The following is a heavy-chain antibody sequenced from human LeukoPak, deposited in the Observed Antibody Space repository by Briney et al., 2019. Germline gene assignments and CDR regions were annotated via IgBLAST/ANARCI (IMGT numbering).Heavy chain of an antibody. V-gene: IGHV3-15*01. D-gene: IGHD3-22*01. CDR3: TTDDGYEPYYDSSGYSNYFDY. CDR2: IKSKTDGGTT. CDR1: GFTFSNAW. J-gene: IGHJ4*02. Sequence: PGGSLRLSCAASGFTFSNAWMSWVRQAPGKGLEWVGRIKSKTDGGTTDYAAPVKGRFTISRDDSKNTLYLQMNSLKTEDTAVYYCTTDDGYEPYYDSSGYSNYFDYWGQGTLVTVSS.